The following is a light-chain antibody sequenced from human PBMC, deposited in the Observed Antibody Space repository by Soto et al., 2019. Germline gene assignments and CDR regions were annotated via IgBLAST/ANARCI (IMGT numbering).Light chain of an antibody. CDR1: QTISSH. CDR3: QQYYGTPIT. CDR2: SAS. Sequence: DIQMTQSPSSLSACVGDRVTMSYRASQTISSHLNWYQQKPGIAPKXXIYSASSLQSGVPSRFSGSGSGTDFTLTISTLQPEDFETYYCQQYYGTPITFGQGTRLEIK. V-gene: IGKV1-39*01. J-gene: IGKJ5*01.